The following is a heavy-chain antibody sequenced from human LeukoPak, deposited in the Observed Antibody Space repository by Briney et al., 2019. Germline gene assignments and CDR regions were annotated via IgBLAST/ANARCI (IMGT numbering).Heavy chain of an antibody. D-gene: IGHD2-2*02. J-gene: IGHJ4*02. Sequence: GGSLRLSCAASGFTVSLNYMSWARQAPGKGLEWVSVIYSGGSTYYADSVKGRFTISRDNAKNSLYLQMNSLRAEDTALYYCAKDLISTWLPAAIPRAYYFDYWGQGTLVTVSS. CDR3: AKDLISTWLPAAIPRAYYFDY. V-gene: IGHV3-53*05. CDR1: GFTVSLNY. CDR2: IYSGGST.